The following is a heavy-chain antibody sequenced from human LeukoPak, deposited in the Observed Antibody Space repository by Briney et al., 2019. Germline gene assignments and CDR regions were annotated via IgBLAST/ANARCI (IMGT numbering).Heavy chain of an antibody. CDR3: ARGPSKVYGMDV. V-gene: IGHV1-46*01. J-gene: IGHJ6*02. Sequence: ASVKVSCKASGYTFTSYYMHWVRQAPGQGLEWMGIINPSGGSTSYAQKFQGRVTMTTDTSTSTAYMELRSLRSDDTAVYYCARGPSKVYGMDVWGQGTTVTVSS. CDR1: GYTFTSYY. CDR2: INPSGGST.